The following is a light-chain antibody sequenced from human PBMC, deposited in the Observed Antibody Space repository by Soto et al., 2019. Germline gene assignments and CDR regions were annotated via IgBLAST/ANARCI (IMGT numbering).Light chain of an antibody. CDR2: DAS. CDR1: QGISSA. J-gene: IGKJ4*01. CDR3: QQFNNYPLT. Sequence: AIQLTQSPSSLSASVGDRVTITCRASQGISSALAWYQHKPGKAPKLLIYDASSLEGGVPSRFSGSGSGTDFTLIISSLQPEDFATYYCQQFNNYPLTFGGGTKVEIK. V-gene: IGKV1D-13*01.